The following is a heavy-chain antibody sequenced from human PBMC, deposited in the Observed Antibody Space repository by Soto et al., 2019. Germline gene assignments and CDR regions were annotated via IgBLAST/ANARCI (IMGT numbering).Heavy chain of an antibody. CDR2: IYYSGST. J-gene: IGHJ5*02. D-gene: IGHD3-10*01. V-gene: IGHV4-39*01. CDR3: ARSPPSITMVRGVLNWFDP. CDR1: GGSISSSSYY. Sequence: PSETLSLTCTVSGGSISSSSYYWGWIRQPPGKGLEWIGSIYYSGSTYYNPSLKSRVTISVDTSKNQFSLKLSSVTAADTAVYYCARSPPSITMVRGVLNWFDPWGQGTLVTVSS.